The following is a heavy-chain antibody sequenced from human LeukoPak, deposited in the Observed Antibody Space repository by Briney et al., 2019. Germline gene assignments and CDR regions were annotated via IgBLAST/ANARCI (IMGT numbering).Heavy chain of an antibody. J-gene: IGHJ4*02. D-gene: IGHD2-21*01. V-gene: IGHV3-23*01. CDR1: GTNFIVLA. CDR2: LRGGGGTR. Sequence: SIRLLSSGTGTNFIVLAMHCFRQGTLLVLECALLLRGGGGTRNYADSVKGRFSISRDSSEKMVFLQMNSLKSEDTAVYYCAKEQRIRHCGDGVCTEDYYFDYWGQGTPVTVSS. CDR3: AKEQRIRHCGDGVCTEDYYFDY.